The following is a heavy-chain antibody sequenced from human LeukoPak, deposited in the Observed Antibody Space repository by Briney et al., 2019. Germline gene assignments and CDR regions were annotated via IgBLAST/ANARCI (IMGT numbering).Heavy chain of an antibody. V-gene: IGHV4-34*01. CDR3: AREVQHYAGSVYDHDAFDI. Sequence: SETLSLTCAVYGGFFSGHYWSWLRQPRERGLEWIGEFNHSWSTNYNPSLKSRVTILVDTSKNQFSLKLSSVTAADTAVYYCAREVQHYAGSVYDHDAFDIWGQGTMVTVSS. J-gene: IGHJ3*02. D-gene: IGHD3-22*01. CDR2: FNHSWST. CDR1: GGFFSGHY.